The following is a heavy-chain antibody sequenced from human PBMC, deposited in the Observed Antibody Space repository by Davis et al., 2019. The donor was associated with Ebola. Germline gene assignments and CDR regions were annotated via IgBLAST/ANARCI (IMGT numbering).Heavy chain of an antibody. J-gene: IGHJ6*04. D-gene: IGHD3-3*01. CDR1: GYTFTSYY. V-gene: IGHV1-46*01. CDR3: ASPVARSGYYIDYYGMDV. CDR2: INPSGGST. Sequence: ASVKVSCKASGYTFTSYYMYWVRQAPGQGLEWMGVINPSGGSTRYAQKFQGRVTMTRDTSTSTVYMELSSLRSDDTAVYYCASPVARSGYYIDYYGMDVWGKGTTVTVSS.